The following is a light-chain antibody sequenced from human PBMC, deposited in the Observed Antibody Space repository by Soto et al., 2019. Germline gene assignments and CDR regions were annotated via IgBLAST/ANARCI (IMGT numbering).Light chain of an antibody. J-gene: IGLJ1*01. CDR3: GTWDTSLRVFYV. Sequence: QSVLTQPPSVSGGPGQWVTISCTGSSSDIGAGNNVHWYQHVPGTAPRLLIYDNYKRPSGIPDRFSGFKSGTSATLGITGRQTGGEDDYHCGTWDTSLRVFYVFGSGTKLTV. CDR1: SSDIGAGNN. CDR2: DNY. V-gene: IGLV1-51*01.